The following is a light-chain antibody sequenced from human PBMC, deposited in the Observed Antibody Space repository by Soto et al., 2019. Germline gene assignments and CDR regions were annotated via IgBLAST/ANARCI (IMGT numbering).Light chain of an antibody. CDR3: SSYTSSSTVV. CDR1: SSDVGGYNY. J-gene: IGLJ2*01. CDR2: DVS. V-gene: IGLV2-14*01. Sequence: QSALTQPASVSGSPGQSITISCTGTSSDVGGYNYVCWYQQHPGKAPKLIIHDVSNRPSGVSHRSSGSKSGNTASLSISGLQAEDEADYYCSSYTSSSTVVFGGGTKLTVL.